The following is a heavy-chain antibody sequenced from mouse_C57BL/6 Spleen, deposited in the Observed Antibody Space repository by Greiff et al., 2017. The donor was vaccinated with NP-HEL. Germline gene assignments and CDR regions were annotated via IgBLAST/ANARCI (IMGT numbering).Heavy chain of an antibody. Sequence: QVHVKQPGAELVKPGASVKMSCKASGYTFTSYWITWVKQRPGQGLEWIGDIYPGSGSTNYNEKFKSKATLTVDTSSSTAYMQLSSLTSEDSAVYYCAREGYDRTWFAYWGQGTLVTVSA. D-gene: IGHD2-3*01. CDR2: IYPGSGST. V-gene: IGHV1-55*01. CDR3: AREGYDRTWFAY. CDR1: GYTFTSYW. J-gene: IGHJ3*01.